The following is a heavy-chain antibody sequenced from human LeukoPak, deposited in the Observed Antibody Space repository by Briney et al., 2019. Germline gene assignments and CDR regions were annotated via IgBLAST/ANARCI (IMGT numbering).Heavy chain of an antibody. CDR1: GGSISSYY. J-gene: IGHJ5*02. V-gene: IGHV4-59*12. D-gene: IGHD5/OR15-5a*01. CDR2: IYYSGST. CDR3: ARCLQSPYSPYNWFDP. Sequence: PSETLSLTCTVSGGSISSYYWSWIRQPPGKGLEWIGYIYYSGSTNYNPSLKSRVTISVDTSKNQFSLKLSSVTAADTAVYYCARCLQSPYSPYNWFDPWGQGTLVTVSS.